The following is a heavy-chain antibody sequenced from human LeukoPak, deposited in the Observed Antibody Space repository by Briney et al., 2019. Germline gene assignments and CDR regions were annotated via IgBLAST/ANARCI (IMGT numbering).Heavy chain of an antibody. J-gene: IGHJ6*04. CDR3: ARQFSASSWCWEDV. Sequence: PSETLSLTCAVYGGSFSGYYWSWIRQPPGKGLEWIGEINHSGSTNYNPSLKSRVTISVDTSKNQFSLKLSSVTAADTAVYYCARQFSASSWCWEDVWGKGTTVTISS. D-gene: IGHD6-13*01. V-gene: IGHV4-34*01. CDR1: GGSFSGYY. CDR2: INHSGST.